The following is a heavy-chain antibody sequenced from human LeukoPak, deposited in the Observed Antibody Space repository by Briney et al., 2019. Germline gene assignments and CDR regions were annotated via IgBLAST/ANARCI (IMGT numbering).Heavy chain of an antibody. V-gene: IGHV3-7*04. CDR1: GFTLSNSW. CDR2: IKQDGSEI. Sequence: GGSLRLSCAVSGFTLSNSWMHWVRQAPGKGLEWVANIKQDGSEIYYVDSVKGRFTISRDNAKNSVYLQMNSLRAEDTAVYYCARAMDVWGQGTTVTVSS. J-gene: IGHJ6*02. CDR3: ARAMDV.